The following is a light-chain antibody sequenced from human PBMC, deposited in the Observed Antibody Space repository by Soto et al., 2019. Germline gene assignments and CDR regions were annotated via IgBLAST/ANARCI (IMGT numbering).Light chain of an antibody. CDR1: SSDVGSYNL. CDR2: EVS. J-gene: IGLJ1*01. V-gene: IGLV2-23*02. CDR3: CSYAGSSFYV. Sequence: QSVLTQPASVSVSPGQSITISCTGTSSDVGSYNLVSWYQQHPGKAPKLMIYEVSKRPSGVSNRFSGSKSGNTASLTISGLQAEDEADYYCCSYAGSSFYVFGTGTKVTVL.